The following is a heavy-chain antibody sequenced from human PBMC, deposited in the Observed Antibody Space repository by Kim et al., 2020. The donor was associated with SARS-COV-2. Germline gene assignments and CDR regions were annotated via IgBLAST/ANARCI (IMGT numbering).Heavy chain of an antibody. CDR3: TRLGATTAPYYFDF. V-gene: IGHV5-51*01. D-gene: IGHD3-16*01. Sequence: GESLKISCKGTGYRFTTYWIAWVRQMPGKGLEWMGIIYPADSDARYSPSFQGQVTISADKSISTAYLQWNSLKASVTAIYFCTRLGATTAPYYFDFWGQGTLVTVSS. CDR2: IYPADSDA. CDR1: GYRFTTYW. J-gene: IGHJ4*02.